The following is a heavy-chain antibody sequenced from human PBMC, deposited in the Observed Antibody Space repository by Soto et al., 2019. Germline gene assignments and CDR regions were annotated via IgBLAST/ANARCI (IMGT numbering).Heavy chain of an antibody. Sequence: SETLSLTCTVSGGSISSSSYYWGWIRQPPGKGLEWIGSIYYSGSTYYNPSLKSRVTISVDTSKNQLSLKLSSVTAADTAVYYCARVGITIFGVVDYWGQGTLVTVSS. CDR1: GGSISSSSYY. CDR3: ARVGITIFGVVDY. J-gene: IGHJ4*02. D-gene: IGHD3-3*01. CDR2: IYYSGST. V-gene: IGHV4-39*01.